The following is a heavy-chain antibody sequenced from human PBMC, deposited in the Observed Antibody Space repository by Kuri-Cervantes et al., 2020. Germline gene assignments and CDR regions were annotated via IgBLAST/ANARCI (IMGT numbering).Heavy chain of an antibody. J-gene: IGHJ6*03. V-gene: IGHV1-2*02. CDR2: INPNSGGT. CDR3: ASSPSYYYYMDV. CDR1: GYTFTGYY. Sequence: ASAKVSCKASGYTFTGYYMHYVRQAPGQGLEWMGWINPNSGGTNYAQKFQGRVTMTRDTSISTDYMELSRLGADDSAVYYCASSPSYYYYMDVWGKGTTVTVSS.